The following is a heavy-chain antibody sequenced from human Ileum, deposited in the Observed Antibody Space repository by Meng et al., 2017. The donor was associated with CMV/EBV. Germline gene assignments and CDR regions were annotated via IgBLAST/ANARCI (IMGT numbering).Heavy chain of an antibody. J-gene: IGHJ4*02. V-gene: IGHV1-3*01. CDR3: AIDPGSYYYKF. CDR2: INVGNANT. CDR1: GYSFTTYA. D-gene: IGHD3-22*01. Sequence: QVQLVQSGAEVKKPGASVKVSCKASGYSFTTYAIHWVRQAPGQSLEWMGWINVGNANTKYSQKFQGRVTFSRDTSASTAYMELSSLRSEDAAAYCCAIDPGSYYYKFWGQGTLVTVSS.